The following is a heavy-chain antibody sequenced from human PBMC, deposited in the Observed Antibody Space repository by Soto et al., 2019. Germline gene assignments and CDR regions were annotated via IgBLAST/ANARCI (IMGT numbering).Heavy chain of an antibody. CDR3: AGTRDCRGGSCFSWFDH. Sequence: QVQLQESGPGLVKPSETLSLTCTVSGGSISSYYWSWIRQPPGKGLEWIGYIYYSGSTNYNPSLKSRVTISVDPSKDQFSLKLRAVTAADTAVYYWAGTRDCRGGSCFSWFDHWGQGTLVTVSS. D-gene: IGHD2-15*01. J-gene: IGHJ5*02. V-gene: IGHV4-59*01. CDR1: GGSISSYY. CDR2: IYYSGST.